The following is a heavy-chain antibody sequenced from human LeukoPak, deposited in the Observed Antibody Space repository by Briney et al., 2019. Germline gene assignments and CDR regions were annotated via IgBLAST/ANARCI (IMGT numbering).Heavy chain of an antibody. CDR1: GYTFTAYY. D-gene: IGHD1-26*01. V-gene: IGHV1-2*02. CDR3: ARDDSGSYYPLFDY. J-gene: IGHJ4*02. CDR2: INSNSGDT. Sequence: GASVKVSCKASGYTFTAYYLHWVRQAPGQGLEWMGWINSNSGDTNYAQKFQGRVTMTRDTSISTAYMELSRLRSDDTAVYYCARDDSGSYYPLFDYWGQGTLVTVSS.